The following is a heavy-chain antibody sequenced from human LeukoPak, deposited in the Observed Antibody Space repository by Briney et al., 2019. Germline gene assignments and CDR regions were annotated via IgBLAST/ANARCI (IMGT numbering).Heavy chain of an antibody. D-gene: IGHD3-3*01. CDR2: ISGSGGST. CDR3: ARERRNDFWFPDY. CDR1: GFIFSSYA. J-gene: IGHJ4*02. Sequence: PGGSLRLSCAASGFIFSSYAMSWVRQAPGKGLEWVSVISGSGGSTNYADSVNGRFTISRDNSKNMLHLQMNSLRAEDTAVYYCARERRNDFWFPDYWGQGTLVTVSS. V-gene: IGHV3-23*01.